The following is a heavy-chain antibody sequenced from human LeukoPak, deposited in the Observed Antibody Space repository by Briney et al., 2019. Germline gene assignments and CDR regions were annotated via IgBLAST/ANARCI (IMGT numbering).Heavy chain of an antibody. CDR1: GFIFSSYA. V-gene: IGHV3-23*01. CDR3: PKAEVIIAPGGHLAY. J-gene: IGHJ4*02. CDR2: ISGSGGNT. Sequence: GGSLRLSCAASGFIFSSYAMSWVRQAPGKGLEWVSAISGSGGNTYHADSVKGRFTISRDNSKNTLYLQMNSLRAEDTAIYYWPKAEVIIAPGGHLAYWGRGTLVTVSS. D-gene: IGHD2/OR15-2a*01.